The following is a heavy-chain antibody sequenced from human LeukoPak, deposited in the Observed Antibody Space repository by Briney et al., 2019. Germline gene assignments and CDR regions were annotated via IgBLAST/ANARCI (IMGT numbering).Heavy chain of an antibody. CDR3: AKQSSRPLVYSYYGMDV. D-gene: IGHD2-2*01. V-gene: IGHV3-23*01. Sequence: GGSLRLSCAASGFTFSSYAMSWVRQAPGKGLEWVSAISGSGGSTYYADSVKGRFTISRDNSKTTLYLQMNSLRAEDTAVYYCAKQSSRPLVYSYYGMDVWGQGTTVTVSS. J-gene: IGHJ6*02. CDR1: GFTFSSYA. CDR2: ISGSGGST.